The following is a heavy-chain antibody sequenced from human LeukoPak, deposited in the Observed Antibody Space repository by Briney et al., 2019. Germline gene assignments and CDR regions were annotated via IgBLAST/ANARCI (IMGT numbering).Heavy chain of an antibody. Sequence: GASVKVSCNTSGYSFIDYYIHWVRQAPGQGLEWMGWINSNSADTNYAQKFQGRVTMTRDTSISTAYMELSRLRSDDTAVYYCARGAVTTGWYFDLWGRGTLVTVSS. D-gene: IGHD4-17*01. V-gene: IGHV1-2*02. J-gene: IGHJ2*01. CDR1: GYSFIDYY. CDR2: INSNSADT. CDR3: ARGAVTTGWYFDL.